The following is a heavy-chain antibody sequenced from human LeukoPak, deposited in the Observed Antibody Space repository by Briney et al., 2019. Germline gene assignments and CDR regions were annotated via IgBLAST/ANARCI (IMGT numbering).Heavy chain of an antibody. Sequence: PGGSLRLSCAASGFTFSSYNMNWVRQAPGKGLEWVSSISSSSSYIYYADSVKGRFTISRDNAKNSLYLQMNSLRAEDTAVYYCAGESYDSSGYYYLWGQGTLVTVSS. CDR3: AGESYDSSGYYYL. CDR2: ISSSSSYI. D-gene: IGHD3-22*01. CDR1: GFTFSSYN. V-gene: IGHV3-21*01. J-gene: IGHJ5*02.